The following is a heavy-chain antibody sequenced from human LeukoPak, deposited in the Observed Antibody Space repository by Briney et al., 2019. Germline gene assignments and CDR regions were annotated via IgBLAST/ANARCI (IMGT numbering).Heavy chain of an antibody. CDR2: IYYSGST. J-gene: IGHJ3*02. Sequence: PSETLSLTCTVSGGSISSYYWSWIRQPPGKGLEWIGYIYYSGSTYYNPSLKSRVTISVDTSKNQFSLKLSSVTAADTAVYYCARGSSEYAFDIWGQGTMVTVSS. CDR1: GGSISSYY. D-gene: IGHD3-22*01. CDR3: ARGSSEYAFDI. V-gene: IGHV4-59*01.